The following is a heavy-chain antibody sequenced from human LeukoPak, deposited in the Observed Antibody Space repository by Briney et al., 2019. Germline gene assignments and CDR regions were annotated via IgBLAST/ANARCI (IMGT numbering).Heavy chain of an antibody. CDR2: IKRDGREK. J-gene: IGHJ4*02. D-gene: IGHD6-19*01. CDR1: GFTFSSYW. Sequence: PGGSLRLSCAASGFTFSSYWMSWVRQAPGKGLEWVANIKRDGREKYYVDSVKGRFTISRDNAKNSLFLQMNSLRAEDTAVYYCARDIKSSGLYDHFDYWDQGTLVTVSS. CDR3: ARDIKSSGLYDHFDY. V-gene: IGHV3-7*01.